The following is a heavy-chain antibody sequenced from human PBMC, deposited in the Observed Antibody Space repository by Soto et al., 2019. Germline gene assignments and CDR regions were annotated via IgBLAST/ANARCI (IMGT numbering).Heavy chain of an antibody. CDR3: ARDKKGRDGYTLSY. J-gene: IGHJ4*02. CDR1: GGSISSGGYY. CDR2: MYYSGST. V-gene: IGHV4-31*03. D-gene: IGHD5-12*01. Sequence: QVQLQESGPGLVKPSQTLSLTCTVSGGSISSGGYYWSWIRQHPGKGLEWIGYMYYSGSTYYNPSLKSRVTISVDTSKNQFSLKLKSVTAADTAVYYCARDKKGRDGYTLSYWGQGTLVTVSS.